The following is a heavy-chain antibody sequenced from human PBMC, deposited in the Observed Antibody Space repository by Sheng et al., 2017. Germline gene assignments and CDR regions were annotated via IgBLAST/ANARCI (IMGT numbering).Heavy chain of an antibody. D-gene: IGHD3-3*01. V-gene: IGHV4-34*01. CDR3: ARGKSSVTIFGVVNNWFDP. CDR2: INHSGST. J-gene: IGHJ5*02. CDR1: GGSFSGYY. Sequence: QVQLQQWGAGLLKPSETLSLTCAVYGGSFSGYYWSWIRQPPGKGLEWIGEINHSGSTNYNPSLKSRVTISVDTSKNQFSLKLSSVTAADTAVYYCARGKSSVTIFGVVNNWFDPWGQGTLVTVSS.